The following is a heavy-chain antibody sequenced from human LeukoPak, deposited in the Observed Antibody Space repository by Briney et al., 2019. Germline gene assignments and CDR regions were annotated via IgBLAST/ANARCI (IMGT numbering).Heavy chain of an antibody. CDR2: IIPIFGTA. Sequence: ASVKVSCKASGGTFSSYAISWVRQAPGQGLEWMGGIIPIFGTANYAQKFQGRVTITADESTSTAYMELGSLRSEDTAVYYCARARSGSYPYYFDYWGQGTLVTVSS. CDR1: GGTFSSYA. CDR3: ARARSGSYPYYFDY. D-gene: IGHD1-26*01. V-gene: IGHV1-69*13. J-gene: IGHJ4*02.